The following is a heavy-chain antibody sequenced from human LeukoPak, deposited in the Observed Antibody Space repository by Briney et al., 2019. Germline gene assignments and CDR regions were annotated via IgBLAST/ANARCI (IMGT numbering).Heavy chain of an antibody. CDR2: ISWNSGSI. CDR3: ARAPDDFWSGYYLDP. Sequence: GGSLRLSCAASGFTFDDYAMHWVRQAPGKGLEWVSGISWNSGSIGYADSVKGRFTISRDNAKNSLYLQMNSLRAEDTAVYYCARAPDDFWSGYYLDPWGQGTLVTVSS. D-gene: IGHD3-3*01. CDR1: GFTFDDYA. V-gene: IGHV3-9*01. J-gene: IGHJ5*02.